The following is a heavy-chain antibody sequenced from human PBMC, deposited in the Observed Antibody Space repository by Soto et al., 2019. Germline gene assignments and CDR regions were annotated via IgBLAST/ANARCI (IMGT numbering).Heavy chain of an antibody. J-gene: IGHJ6*03. Sequence: QVQLVQSGAEVKKPGSSVKVSCKASGGTFSSYTISWVRQAPGQGLEWMGRIIPILGIANYAQKFQGRVTITEDKSTSTAYMELSSLRSEDTAVYYCASTISQAHYYYYMDVWGKGTTVTVSS. D-gene: IGHD3-9*01. V-gene: IGHV1-69*02. CDR1: GGTFSSYT. CDR3: ASTISQAHYYYYMDV. CDR2: IIPILGIA.